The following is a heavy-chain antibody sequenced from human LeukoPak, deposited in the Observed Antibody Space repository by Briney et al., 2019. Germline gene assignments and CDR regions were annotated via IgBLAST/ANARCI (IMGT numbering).Heavy chain of an antibody. J-gene: IGHJ4*02. Sequence: GGSLRLSCAASGFTFSSYWMTWVRQAPGKGLEWVASLNEDGSKRSYVGSVKGRFTISRDNAQKSVCLQMNSLTAEDTAVYYCARAVTSMDGYWGQGTLVTVSS. V-gene: IGHV3-7*03. CDR2: LNEDGSKR. D-gene: IGHD5-18*01. CDR3: ARAVTSMDGY. CDR1: GFTFSSYW.